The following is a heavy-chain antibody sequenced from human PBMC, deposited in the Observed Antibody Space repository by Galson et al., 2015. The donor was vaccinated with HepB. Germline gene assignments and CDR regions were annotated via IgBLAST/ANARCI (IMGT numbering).Heavy chain of an antibody. J-gene: IGHJ4*02. Sequence: SVKVSCKASGYTFTDYFLHWVRQAPGQGLEWMGWINPNSGGTNYAQKFQGRVTMTRDTSISTAYMELSRLRSDDTAVFYCARGTTVTTAVFYWGQGTLVTVSS. D-gene: IGHD4-17*01. CDR1: GYTFTDYF. CDR3: ARGTTVTTAVFY. V-gene: IGHV1-2*02. CDR2: INPNSGGT.